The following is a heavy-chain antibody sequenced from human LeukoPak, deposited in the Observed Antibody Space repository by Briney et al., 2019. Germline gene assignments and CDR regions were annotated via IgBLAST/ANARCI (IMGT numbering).Heavy chain of an antibody. CDR1: GFTFSSYA. J-gene: IGHJ4*02. V-gene: IGHV3-30*18. Sequence: PGGSLRLSCAASGFTFSSYAVHWVRQAPGKGLEWVAVISYDGSNKYYADSVKGRFTISRDNSKNTLYLQMNSLRAEDTAVYYCAKPLSRYYDSSGYLTFDYWGQGTLVTVSS. CDR3: AKPLSRYYDSSGYLTFDY. CDR2: ISYDGSNK. D-gene: IGHD3-22*01.